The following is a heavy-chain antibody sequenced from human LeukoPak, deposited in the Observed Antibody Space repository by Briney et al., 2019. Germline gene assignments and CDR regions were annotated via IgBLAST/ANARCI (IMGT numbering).Heavy chain of an antibody. V-gene: IGHV1-69*05. CDR2: IIPIFGTA. J-gene: IGHJ4*02. D-gene: IGHD6-19*01. CDR3: ARGPQPSIAVTEMYYFDY. CDR1: GGTFSSYA. Sequence: ASVKVSCKASGGTFSSYAISWVRQAPGQGLEWVGGIIPIFGTANYAQKFQGRVTITTDESTSTAYMELSSLRSEDTAVYYCARGPQPSIAVTEMYYFDYWGQGTLVTVSS.